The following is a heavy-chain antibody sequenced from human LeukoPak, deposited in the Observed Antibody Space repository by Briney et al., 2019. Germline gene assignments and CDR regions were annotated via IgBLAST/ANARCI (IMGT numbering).Heavy chain of an antibody. Sequence: SVKVSCTASVGTFSSYAISWVRQAPGQGLEWMGGIIPIFGTANYAQNFQGRVTMTSNTSIRTAYMELSSLRSEDTAVYYCAREPYYYGSGARFDPWGQGTLVTVSS. D-gene: IGHD3-10*01. V-gene: IGHV1-69*05. CDR1: VGTFSSYA. CDR3: AREPYYYGSGARFDP. J-gene: IGHJ5*02. CDR2: IIPIFGTA.